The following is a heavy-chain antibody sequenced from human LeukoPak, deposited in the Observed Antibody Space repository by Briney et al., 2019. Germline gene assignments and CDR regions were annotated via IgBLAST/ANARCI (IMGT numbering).Heavy chain of an antibody. V-gene: IGHV4-34*01. CDR2: ISHSGST. D-gene: IGHD2-2*01. CDR3: ARDYCTSTTCPNWFDP. CDR1: GGSFSGYY. Sequence: SETLSLTCAVYGGSFSGYYWSWIRQPPGKGLEWIGEISHSGSTNYNPSLKSRVTISVDTSKNQFSLKLNSVTAADTAVYYCARDYCTSTTCPNWFDPWGQGTLVTVSS. J-gene: IGHJ5*02.